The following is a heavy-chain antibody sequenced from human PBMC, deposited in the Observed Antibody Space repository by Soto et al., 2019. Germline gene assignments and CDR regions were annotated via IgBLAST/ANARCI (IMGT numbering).Heavy chain of an antibody. V-gene: IGHV3-30*18. CDR3: AKVDYYGSDFRSIDF. Sequence: QPGGSLRLSCAASGFTFSSYGMHWVRQAPGKGLEWVATISFDGSTKYYADSVKDRFTISRDNSENTVFLQMNSLRVEDTALYYCAKVDYYGSDFRSIDFWGLGTLVTVSS. D-gene: IGHD3-10*01. CDR2: ISFDGSTK. J-gene: IGHJ4*02. CDR1: GFTFSSYG.